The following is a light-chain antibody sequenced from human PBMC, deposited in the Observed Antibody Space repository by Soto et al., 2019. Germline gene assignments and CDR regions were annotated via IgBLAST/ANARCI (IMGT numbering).Light chain of an antibody. Sequence: IQMTQSPSSLSASVGDRVTITFQASQDISSYLNWYQQKPGKAPKLLIYAASTLQSGVPSRFSGSGSGTDFTLTISCLQSEDFATYYCQQYYSYSWTFGQGTKVDIK. J-gene: IGKJ1*01. CDR3: QQYYSYSWT. V-gene: IGKV1-8*01. CDR1: QDISSY. CDR2: AAS.